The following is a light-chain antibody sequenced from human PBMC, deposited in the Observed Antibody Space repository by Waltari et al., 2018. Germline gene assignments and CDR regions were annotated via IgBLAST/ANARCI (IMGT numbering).Light chain of an antibody. V-gene: IGLV2-14*01. CDR1: SSDVGAYNY. J-gene: IGLJ3*02. Sequence: QSALTQPASVSGSPGQSITISCTGTSSDVGAYNYVSWYQQYPGQAPKLMIYEVSSRPSGLSNRFSGSKSGNTASLTISGLQAEDEADYYCTSYTSSGTLVFGGGTKLTVL. CDR3: TSYTSSGTLV. CDR2: EVS.